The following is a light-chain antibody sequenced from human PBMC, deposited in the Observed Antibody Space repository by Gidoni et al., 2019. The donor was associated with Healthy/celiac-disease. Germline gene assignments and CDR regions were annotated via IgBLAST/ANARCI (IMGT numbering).Light chain of an antibody. CDR2: EGS. Sequence: QSALTPPASVSGSPGQSITISCTGTSSDVGSYNLVSWYQQQPGKAPKLMIYEGSKRPSGVSNRFSGSKSGNTASLTISGLQAEDEADYYCCSYAGSSTWVFGGGTKLTXL. CDR3: CSYAGSSTWV. CDR1: SSDVGSYNL. J-gene: IGLJ3*02. V-gene: IGLV2-23*01.